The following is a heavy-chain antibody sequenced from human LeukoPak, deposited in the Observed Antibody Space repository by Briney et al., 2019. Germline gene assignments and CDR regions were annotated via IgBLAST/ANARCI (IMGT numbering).Heavy chain of an antibody. CDR1: GFTFSNYA. J-gene: IGHJ5*02. CDR2: ISSNGDST. V-gene: IGHV3-64D*09. CDR3: VKSSSSFCANWFDP. Sequence: GGSLRLSCSASGFTFSNYAMHWVRQAPGKGLEYVSAISSNGDSTYYADSVKGRFIISRDNYKNSLSLQMSSLRPEDTAVYYCVKSSSSFCANWFDPWGQGTLVTVSS. D-gene: IGHD3-3*01.